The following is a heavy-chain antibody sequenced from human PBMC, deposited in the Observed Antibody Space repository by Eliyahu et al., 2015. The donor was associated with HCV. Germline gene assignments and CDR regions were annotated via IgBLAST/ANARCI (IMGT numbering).Heavy chain of an antibody. V-gene: IGHV4-34*02. J-gene: IGHJ5*02. D-gene: IGHD2-2*01. Sequence: QVQQEPWGAGLLKPSETLSLSCTVHGGPFRAYSWSWIRQPPGRGLEWIGEITHSRSTNYNPSLKRRVTISMDTSKNQFSLKVNSVTAADTAVYYCAVVPAAVGSFYNWFDPWGQGTQVIVSS. CDR3: AVVPAAVGSFYNWFDP. CDR1: GGPFRAYS. CDR2: ITHSRST.